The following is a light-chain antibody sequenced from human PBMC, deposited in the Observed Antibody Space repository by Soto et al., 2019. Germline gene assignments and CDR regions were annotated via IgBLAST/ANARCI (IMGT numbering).Light chain of an antibody. J-gene: IGLJ1*01. CDR3: AGWDGSLKGFV. CDR2: ENN. CDR1: ASNIGRDP. V-gene: IGLV1-44*01. Sequence: QSVLTQPPSASGAPGQRVTISCCGSASNIGRDPVNWYQQVPGTAPKLLIYENNHRPSGVPDRFSGSKSGTSASLVISGLQSEDEAEYFCAGWDGSLKGFVFGTGTKATVL.